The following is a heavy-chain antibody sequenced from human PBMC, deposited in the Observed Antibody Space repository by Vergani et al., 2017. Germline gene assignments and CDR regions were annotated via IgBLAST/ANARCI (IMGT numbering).Heavy chain of an antibody. D-gene: IGHD3-22*01. J-gene: IGHJ6*03. Sequence: QVQLVQSGAEVKKPGSSVKVSCKASGGTFSSYAISWVRQAPGQGLEWMGRIIPIFGTANYAQKFQGRVTITADESTSTAYMELSSLRSEDTAVYYCATYDSSGYYYYYYYMDVWGKGTTVTVSS. CDR1: GGTFSSYA. CDR3: ATYDSSGYYYYYYYMDV. V-gene: IGHV1-69*18. CDR2: IIPIFGTA.